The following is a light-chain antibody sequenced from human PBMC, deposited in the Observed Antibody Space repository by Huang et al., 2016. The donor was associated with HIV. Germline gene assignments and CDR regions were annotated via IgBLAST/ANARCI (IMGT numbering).Light chain of an antibody. CDR3: QQLNTYPIT. Sequence: IQLTQSPSSLSASVGDRVTITCRASQGIRSHVAWYQLKPGKAPKLLIYDASTLRSGVPSRFSGSGSGTDFTLTISSLQPDDFASYYCQQLNTYPITFGQGTRLEIK. CDR2: DAS. CDR1: QGIRSH. V-gene: IGKV1-9*01. J-gene: IGKJ5*01.